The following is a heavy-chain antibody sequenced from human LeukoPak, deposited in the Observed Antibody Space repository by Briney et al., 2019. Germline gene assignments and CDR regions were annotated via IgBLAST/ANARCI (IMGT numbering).Heavy chain of an antibody. Sequence: PSETLSLTCTVSGGSISSYYWSWIRQPPGKGLEWIGYIYYSGSTNYNPSLKSRVTISVDTSKNQFSLKLSSVTAADTAVYYCAKSRSGTYLVVDYWGQGTLVTVSS. CDR3: AKSRSGTYLVVDY. D-gene: IGHD1-26*01. V-gene: IGHV4-59*01. CDR2: IYYSGST. J-gene: IGHJ4*02. CDR1: GGSISSYY.